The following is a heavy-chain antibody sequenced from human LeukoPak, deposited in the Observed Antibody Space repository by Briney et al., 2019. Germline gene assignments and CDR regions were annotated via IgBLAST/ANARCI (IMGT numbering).Heavy chain of an antibody. J-gene: IGHJ4*02. V-gene: IGHV3-53*01. Sequence: GGSLRLSCAASGFTVSSNYMSWVRQAPGKGLEWVSVIYSGGSTYYADSVKGRFTISRGNSKNTLYLQMNSLRAEDTAVYYCAFSSSPLPPPYWGQGTLVTVSS. CDR1: GFTVSSNY. CDR3: AFSSSPLPPPY. CDR2: IYSGGST. D-gene: IGHD6-6*01.